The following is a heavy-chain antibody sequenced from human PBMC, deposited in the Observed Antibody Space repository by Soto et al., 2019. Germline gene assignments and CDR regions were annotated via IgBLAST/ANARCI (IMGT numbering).Heavy chain of an antibody. V-gene: IGHV4-30-4*01. CDR2: IDYSGST. CDR1: GGSISSGDDF. D-gene: IGHD1-20*01. CDR3: AIDRAKWKDYYYYGMDV. J-gene: IGHJ6*02. Sequence: QVQLQESGPGLVKPSQTLSLTCTVSGGSISSGDDFWTWIRPPPGKGLEWIGYIDYSGSTYYNPSRKSRITMSVDTAKNQCSLKLSSVTAADKPVYYCAIDRAKWKDYYYYGMDVWGQGTTVTVAS.